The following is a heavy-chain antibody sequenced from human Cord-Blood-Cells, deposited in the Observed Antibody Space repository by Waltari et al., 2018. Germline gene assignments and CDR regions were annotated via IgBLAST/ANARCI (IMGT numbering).Heavy chain of an antibody. CDR1: GGTFSSYA. D-gene: IGHD7-27*01. CDR3: AGILGIDAFDI. Sequence: QVQLVQSWAEVKKPGSSVQVSCKASGGTFSSYATSWVRQAPGQGLEWMGGIIPIFGTANDAQKFQGRVTMTADESTSTAYMELSSLRSEDTAVYYCAGILGIDAFDIWGQGTMVTVSS. V-gene: IGHV1-69*01. CDR2: IIPIFGTA. J-gene: IGHJ3*02.